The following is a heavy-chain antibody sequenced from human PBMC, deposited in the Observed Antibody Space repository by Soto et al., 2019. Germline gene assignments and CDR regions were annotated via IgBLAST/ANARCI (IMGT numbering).Heavy chain of an antibody. Sequence: AESLKSSCTASGYSFISYWSARVRPVPGKGLEWMGIIYPGDSDTRYSPSFQGQVTISVDKSITTAYLQWSSLKASDTAMYYCARGYCTTTICDPWFDPWGQGTLVTVSS. CDR1: GYSFISYW. CDR3: ARGYCTTTICDPWFDP. J-gene: IGHJ5*02. CDR2: IYPGDSDT. V-gene: IGHV5-51*01. D-gene: IGHD2-2*01.